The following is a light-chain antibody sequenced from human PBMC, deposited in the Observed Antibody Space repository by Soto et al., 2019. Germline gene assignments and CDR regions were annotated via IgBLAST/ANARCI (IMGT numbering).Light chain of an antibody. CDR2: DVS. V-gene: IGLV2-11*01. J-gene: IGLJ3*02. Sequence: QSALTQPRSVSGSPGPSVTISCTGTSSDVGGYNYVSWYQQYPGKAPELMIYDVSKRPAGVPDRFSASTSGNTASLTISGLQAEDEADYYCCSYAGSYTVVFGGGTKLTVL. CDR3: CSYAGSYTVV. CDR1: SSDVGGYNY.